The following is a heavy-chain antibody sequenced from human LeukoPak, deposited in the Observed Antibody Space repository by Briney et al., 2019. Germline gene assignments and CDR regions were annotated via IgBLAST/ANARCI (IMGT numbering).Heavy chain of an antibody. Sequence: GGSLRLSCAASGFTFSSYGMHWVRQAPGKGLEWVAVIWYDGSNKCYADSVKGRFTISRDNSKNTLYLQMNSLRAEDTAVYYCARRGLGSTYYFDYWGQGTLVTVSS. D-gene: IGHD2-15*01. CDR1: GFTFSSYG. V-gene: IGHV3-33*01. J-gene: IGHJ4*02. CDR3: ARRGLGSTYYFDY. CDR2: IWYDGSNK.